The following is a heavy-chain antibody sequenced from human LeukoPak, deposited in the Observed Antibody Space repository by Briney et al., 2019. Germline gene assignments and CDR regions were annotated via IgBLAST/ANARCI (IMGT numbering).Heavy chain of an antibody. V-gene: IGHV1-2*02. J-gene: IGHJ4*02. CDR3: ARGLYSSSWYFY. D-gene: IGHD6-13*01. CDR1: GYTFTGYY. CDR2: INPNSGGT. Sequence: GASVKVSCKASGYTFTGYYMNWVRQAPGQGLEWMGWINPNSGGTNYAQKFQGRVTMTRDTSISTAYMELSRPRSDDTAVYYCARGLYSSSWYFYWGQGTLVTVSS.